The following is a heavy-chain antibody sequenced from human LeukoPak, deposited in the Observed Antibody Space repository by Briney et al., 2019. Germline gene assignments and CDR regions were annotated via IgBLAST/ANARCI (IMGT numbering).Heavy chain of an antibody. CDR1: GFTFDDYA. J-gene: IGHJ4*02. CDR2: ISWNSGSI. CDR3: ARTGYSSSWYNYFDY. V-gene: IGHV3-9*01. Sequence: GGSLRLSCAASGFTFDDYAMHWVRQAPGKGLEWVSGISWNSGSIGYADSVKGRFTIPRDNAKNSLYLQMNSLRAEDTALYYCARTGYSSSWYNYFDYWGQGTLVTVSS. D-gene: IGHD6-13*01.